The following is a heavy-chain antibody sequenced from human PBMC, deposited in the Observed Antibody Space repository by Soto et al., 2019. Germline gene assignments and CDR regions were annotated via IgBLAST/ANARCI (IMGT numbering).Heavy chain of an antibody. CDR3: ARSSSGATDPIDD. CDR2: INPNSGGT. V-gene: IGHV1-2*04. CDR1: GYTLTGYY. Sequence: ASVKVSCKASGYTLTGYYMHWVRQAPGQGLEWMGWINPNSGGTNYAQKFQGWVTMTRDTSISTAYMELSRLRSDDTAVYYCARSSSGATDPIDDWGQGTLVTVSS. J-gene: IGHJ4*02. D-gene: IGHD1-26*01.